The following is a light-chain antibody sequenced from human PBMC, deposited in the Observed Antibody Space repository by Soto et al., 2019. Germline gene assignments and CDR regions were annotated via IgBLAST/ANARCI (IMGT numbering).Light chain of an antibody. CDR1: QSVLYSSNNKNY. CDR2: WAS. J-gene: IGKJ5*01. CDR3: QQYLTTSFT. Sequence: DIVMTQSPDSLAVSLGERATINCKSSQSVLYSSNNKNYLAWYQQKPGQPPKLLIYWASTRESGVPDRFSGSGSGTDFSLTISGLQAEDVAIYYCQQYLTTSFTFGQGTRLEIK. V-gene: IGKV4-1*01.